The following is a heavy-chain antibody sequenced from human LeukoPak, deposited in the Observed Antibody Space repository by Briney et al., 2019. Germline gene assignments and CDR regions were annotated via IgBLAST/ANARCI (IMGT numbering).Heavy chain of an antibody. V-gene: IGHV3-30*04. CDR2: VFFDGTIQ. Sequence: PGGSLRLSCAVSGFTFSSYAMHWVRQAPGKGLEWVAVVFFDGTIQYYADAVKGRFTISRDNSKNTLYLQMNSLRGDDTAIYYCARDPRGPTGYDHSGRDTFDYWGQGTLVTVSS. CDR3: ARDPRGPTGYDHSGRDTFDY. CDR1: GFTFSSYA. D-gene: IGHD3-22*01. J-gene: IGHJ4*02.